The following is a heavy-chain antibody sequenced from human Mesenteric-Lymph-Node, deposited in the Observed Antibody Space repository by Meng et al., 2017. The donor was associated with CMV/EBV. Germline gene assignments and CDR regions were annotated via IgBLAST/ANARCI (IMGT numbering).Heavy chain of an antibody. Sequence: GGSLRLSCSVSGLPFSRHWMHWVRQAPGKGLVWVSRINSAGNTATYADSVKGRFTTSRDNAKDTLYLQMNSLRSEDTAVYYCVRDPINYFDFWGQGTLVTVSS. CDR1: GLPFSRHW. CDR2: INSAGNTA. V-gene: IGHV3-74*01. CDR3: VRDPINYFDF. J-gene: IGHJ4*02.